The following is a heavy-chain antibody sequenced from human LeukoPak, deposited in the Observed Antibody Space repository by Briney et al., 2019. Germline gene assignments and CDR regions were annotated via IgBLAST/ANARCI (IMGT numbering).Heavy chain of an antibody. CDR2: IVGSP. V-gene: IGHV3-23*01. D-gene: IGHD3-3*02. J-gene: IGHJ6*02. CDR1: GFTFSNYA. CDR3: AKHPLAGIYYYGMDV. Sequence: GGSLRLSCAASGFTFSNYAMSWDRQAPGKGLEWVSGIVGSPFHADSVKGRFTISRDNSKNTLYLQMNSLRVEGTAVYYCAKHPLAGIYYYGMDVWGQGTTVTVSS.